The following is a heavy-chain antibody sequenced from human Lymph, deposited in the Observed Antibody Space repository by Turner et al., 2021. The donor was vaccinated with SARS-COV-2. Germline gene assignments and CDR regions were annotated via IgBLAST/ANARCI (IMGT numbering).Heavy chain of an antibody. CDR1: GFTFSNAW. CDR2: IKTKTDGGTT. J-gene: IGHJ4*02. Sequence: EVQLVESGGGLVQPGGSLRLSCAASGFTFSNAWMTWVRQAPGKGLEWVGSIKTKTDGGTTDYAAPVKGRFTISRDDSKNTLYLQMNSLKTEDTAVYYCTTHSAPDYWGQGTLVTVSS. D-gene: IGHD6-13*01. CDR3: TTHSAPDY. V-gene: IGHV3-15*01.